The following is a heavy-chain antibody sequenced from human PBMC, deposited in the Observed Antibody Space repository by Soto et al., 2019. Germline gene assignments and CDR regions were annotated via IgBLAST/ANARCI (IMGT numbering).Heavy chain of an antibody. Sequence: QVQLQESGPGLVKPSQTLSLTCTVSVGSISSGGYYWSWIRQHPEKGLEWIGYIYYSGITYYNPSLKSRVTISVDTSKNQFSLNLSSVTAADTAVYYCARGWEVVVGWFDPWGQGTLVTVSS. J-gene: IGHJ5*02. CDR2: IYYSGIT. D-gene: IGHD2-2*01. CDR1: VGSISSGGYY. CDR3: ARGWEVVVGWFDP. V-gene: IGHV4-31*03.